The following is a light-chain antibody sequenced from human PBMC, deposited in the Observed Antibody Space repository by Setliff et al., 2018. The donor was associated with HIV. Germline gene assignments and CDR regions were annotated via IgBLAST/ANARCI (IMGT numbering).Light chain of an antibody. J-gene: IGLJ1*01. CDR2: DAS. CDR3: SSYTSSSTGPYV. Sequence: QSALAQPASVSGSPGQSITISCTGTSSDVGGYNYVSWYQQHPGKAPKLMISDASKRPSGVSSRFSGSKSGNTASLTISGLQTEDEADYYCSSYTSSSTGPYVFGTGTKVTVL. V-gene: IGLV2-14*01. CDR1: SSDVGGYNY.